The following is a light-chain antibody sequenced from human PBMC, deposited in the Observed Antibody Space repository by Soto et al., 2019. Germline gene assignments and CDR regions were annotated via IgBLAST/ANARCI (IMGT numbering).Light chain of an antibody. J-gene: IGLJ2*01. CDR3: QTWDTVVV. CDR2: LNRDGSH. Sequence: QLVLTQSPSASASLGASVKLTCTLSSRHSDYGIAWHQQQPDKGPRYLMKLNRDGSHNKGDGIPDRFSGSNSGAERYLIISSLQSDDEADYYCQTWDTVVVFGGGTKLTVL. V-gene: IGLV4-69*01. CDR1: SRHSDYG.